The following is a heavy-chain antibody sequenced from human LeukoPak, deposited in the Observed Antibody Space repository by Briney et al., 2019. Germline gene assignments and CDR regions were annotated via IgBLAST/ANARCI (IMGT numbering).Heavy chain of an antibody. Sequence: GGSLRLSCAASGFTFSSNYMSWVRQAPGKGREWVSVIYSGGSTYYSDSVKGRFTISRDNSKNTLYLQMNSLRAEDTAVYYCARAMVRGVICYFDYWGQGTLVTVSS. CDR1: GFTFSSNY. CDR3: ARAMVRGVICYFDY. J-gene: IGHJ4*02. D-gene: IGHD3-10*01. CDR2: IYSGGST. V-gene: IGHV3-66*01.